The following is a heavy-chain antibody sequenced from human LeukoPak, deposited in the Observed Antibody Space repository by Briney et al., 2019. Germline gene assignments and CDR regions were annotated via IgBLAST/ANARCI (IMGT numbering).Heavy chain of an antibody. CDR2: ISSSSSTI. J-gene: IGHJ6*03. D-gene: IGHD1-26*01. V-gene: IGHV3-48*01. Sequence: GGSLRLSCAASGFTFSSYSMNWVRQAPGKGLEWVSYISSSSSTIYYADSVKGRFTISRDNAKNSLYLQMHSLRAEDTAVYYCASRVGATNYYYYMDVWGKGTTVTVSS. CDR3: ASRVGATNYYYYMDV. CDR1: GFTFSSYS.